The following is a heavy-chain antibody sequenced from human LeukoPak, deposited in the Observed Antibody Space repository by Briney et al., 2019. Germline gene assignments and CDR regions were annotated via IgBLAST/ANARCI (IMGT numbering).Heavy chain of an antibody. D-gene: IGHD6-13*01. CDR1: GFSVSNYG. CDR2: FAGTDGVA. Sequence: PGGSLRLSCAASGFSVSNYGMTWVRQAPGKGLEWVSSFAGTDGVAYYAHSVKGRFTISRDNAKNTLFLQRNSLRAEDTAVYYWAKDRHYGSSWYGAGDYCGQRTLGSVSS. V-gene: IGHV3-23*01. J-gene: IGHJ4*02. CDR3: AKDRHYGSSWYGAGDY.